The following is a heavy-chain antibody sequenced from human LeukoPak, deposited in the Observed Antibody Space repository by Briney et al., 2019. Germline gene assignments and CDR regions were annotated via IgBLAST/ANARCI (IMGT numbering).Heavy chain of an antibody. CDR3: TRHLIGSTPFDY. CDR2: IRSKPNSYAT. Sequence: EGSLRLSCAASGFTFSDSAFHWVRQASGKGLEWVGRIRSKPNSYATAYTASVKGRFTISRDDSKNMAYLQMNSLNTEDTAMYYCTRHLIGSTPFDYWGQGTLVSVSS. CDR1: GFTFSDSA. J-gene: IGHJ4*02. V-gene: IGHV3-73*01. D-gene: IGHD2-15*01.